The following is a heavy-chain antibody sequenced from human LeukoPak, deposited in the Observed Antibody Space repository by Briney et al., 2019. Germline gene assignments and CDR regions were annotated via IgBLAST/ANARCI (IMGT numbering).Heavy chain of an antibody. V-gene: IGHV1-8*02. CDR3: ARKHSMVRGVIIAFGY. D-gene: IGHD3-10*01. Sequence: GASVKVSCKASGGTFSSYAINWVRQATGQGLEWMGWMNPNSGNTGYAQKFQGRVTMTRNTSISTAYMELSSLRSEDTAVYYCARKHSMVRGVIIAFGYWGQGTLVTVSS. CDR2: MNPNSGNT. J-gene: IGHJ4*02. CDR1: GGTFSSYA.